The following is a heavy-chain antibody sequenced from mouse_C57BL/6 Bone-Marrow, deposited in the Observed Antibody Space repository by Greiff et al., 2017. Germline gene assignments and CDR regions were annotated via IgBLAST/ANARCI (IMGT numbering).Heavy chain of an antibody. CDR3: TRIAY. CDR1: GFTFKDDY. V-gene: IGHV14-4*01. J-gene: IGHJ3*01. Sequence: EVQRVESGAELVRPGASVKLSCTASGFTFKDDYMHWVKQRPEQGLEWIGWIDPENGDTEYASKFQGKATITADTSSNTAYLQLSSLTSEDTAVYYCTRIAYWGQGTLVTVSA. CDR2: IDPENGDT.